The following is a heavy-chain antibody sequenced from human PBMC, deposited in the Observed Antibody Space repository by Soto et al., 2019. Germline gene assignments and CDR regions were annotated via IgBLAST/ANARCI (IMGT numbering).Heavy chain of an antibody. CDR1: GYTLTELS. CDR3: ATRGLWSGYPTERLDYYYYMDV. CDR2: FDPEDGET. J-gene: IGHJ6*03. V-gene: IGHV1-24*01. Sequence: GASVKVSCKVSGYTLTELSMHWVRQAPGKGLEWMGGFDPEDGETIYAQKFQGRVTMTEDTSTVTAYMELSSLRSEDTAVYYCATRGLWSGYPTERLDYYYYMDVWGKGTTVTVSS. D-gene: IGHD3-3*01.